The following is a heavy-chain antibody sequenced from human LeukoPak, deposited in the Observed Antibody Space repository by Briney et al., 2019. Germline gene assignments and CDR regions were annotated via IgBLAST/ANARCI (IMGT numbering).Heavy chain of an antibody. Sequence: GGSLRLSCAASGFTFSSYAMHWVRQAPGKGLEWVAVISYDGSNKYYADSVKGRFTISRDNSKNTLYLQMNSLRAEDTAVYYCATPDIVVVPAAKSDYWGQGTLVTVSS. V-gene: IGHV3-30-3*02. CDR1: GFTFSSYA. J-gene: IGHJ4*02. CDR3: ATPDIVVVPAAKSDY. D-gene: IGHD2-2*01. CDR2: ISYDGSNK.